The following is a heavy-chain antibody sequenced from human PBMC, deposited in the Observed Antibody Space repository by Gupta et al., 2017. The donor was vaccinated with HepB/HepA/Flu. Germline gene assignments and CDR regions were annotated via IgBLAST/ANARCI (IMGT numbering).Heavy chain of an antibody. CDR3: ARDGDPLLDF. Sequence: EVQLVESGGGLVQLGGSLRLSCAASGFSFSGFSMNWVRQAPGKGLEWVSYIMSSSATIYYADSVKGRFTISRDNAKNSLYLQMNSLSDEDTAVYYCARDGDPLLDFWGQGTLVTVSS. J-gene: IGHJ4*02. CDR2: IMSSSATI. D-gene: IGHD2-21*02. CDR1: GFSFSGFS. V-gene: IGHV3-48*02.